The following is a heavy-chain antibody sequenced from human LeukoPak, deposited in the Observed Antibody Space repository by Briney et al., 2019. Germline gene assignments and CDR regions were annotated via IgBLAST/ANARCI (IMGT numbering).Heavy chain of an antibody. CDR2: IYTSGST. CDR3: ARTIVGATYWFDP. D-gene: IGHD1-26*01. J-gene: IGHJ5*02. CDR1: GGSISSYY. Sequence: SETLSLTCTVSGGSISSYYWSWIRQPPGKGLEWIGYIYTSGSTNYNPSLKSRVTISVDTSKNQFSLKLSSVTAADTAVYYCARTIVGATYWFDPWGQGTLVTVSS. V-gene: IGHV4-4*09.